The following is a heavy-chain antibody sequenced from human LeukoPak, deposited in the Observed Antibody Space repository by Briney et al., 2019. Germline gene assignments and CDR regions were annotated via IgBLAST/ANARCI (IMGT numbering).Heavy chain of an antibody. CDR2: ISYTGSN. CDR3: ARDDYRGVTNLDP. D-gene: IGHD3-10*01. V-gene: IGHV4-59*01. CDR1: AGSINPYF. Sequence: SENLSLTCTVSAGSINPYFWGWMQQTPGKGREWIGYISYTGSNNYNPALKSRVTISVDTSKNQFSLQLTSVTAADTAVYYCARDDYRGVTNLDPWGQGTLVTVSS. J-gene: IGHJ5*02.